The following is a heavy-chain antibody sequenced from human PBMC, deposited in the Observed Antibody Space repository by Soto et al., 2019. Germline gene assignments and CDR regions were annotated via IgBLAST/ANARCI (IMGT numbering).Heavy chain of an antibody. Sequence: QVQLVQSGAEVRKPGSSVTVSCKASGGTFSNYAISWVRQAPGQGLEWMGGIIPIVGTGSYAQEFQGRVTITADDPTTTAYMELSSRRVEDTAVYYCARVVILVPTASTHYYCHMDVWGPGTTVTVSS. CDR3: ARVVILVPTASTHYYCHMDV. CDR1: GGTFSNYA. CDR2: IIPIVGTG. V-gene: IGHV1-69*01. D-gene: IGHD2-2*01. J-gene: IGHJ6*02.